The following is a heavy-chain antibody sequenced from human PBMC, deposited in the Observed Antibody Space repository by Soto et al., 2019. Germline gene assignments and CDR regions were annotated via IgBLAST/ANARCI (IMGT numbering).Heavy chain of an antibody. CDR2: IYWDDDK. J-gene: IGHJ4*02. Sequence: QITLRQSGPTRVRPTQPLTLTCNFSGFSLSSSGVGVGWIRQPPGKAPEWLVVIYWDDDKRYSPSLKSRLTITKXTXXXQXXLTMTNMDPVETGTYYCAHRALYSGSYWDGGYFDAWGQGTPVTVSP. CDR1: GFSLSSSGVG. D-gene: IGHD1-26*01. CDR3: AHRALYSGSYWDGGYFDA. V-gene: IGHV2-5*02.